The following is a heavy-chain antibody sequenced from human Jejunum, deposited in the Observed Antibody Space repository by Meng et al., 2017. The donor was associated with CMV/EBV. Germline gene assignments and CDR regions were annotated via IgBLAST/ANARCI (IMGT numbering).Heavy chain of an antibody. D-gene: IGHD6-13*01. V-gene: IGHV1-69*05. J-gene: IGHJ4*02. CDR1: GVIFNRYS. CDR2: VIPGSGTA. CDR3: VRGGDSHIWYYYLDF. Sequence: SGVIFNRYSVNWVRQAPGQWLEWMGGVIPGSGTANYAQRFQGRVSIITDESTSTSYMELNSLRSEDTAVYYCVRGGDSHIWYYYLDFWGQGTLVTVSS.